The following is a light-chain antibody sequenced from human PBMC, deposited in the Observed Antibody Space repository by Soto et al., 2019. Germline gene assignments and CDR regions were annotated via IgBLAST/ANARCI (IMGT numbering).Light chain of an antibody. V-gene: IGLV2-14*01. CDR1: GSDIGAYNY. Sequence: QSALTQPASVSGSPGQSITISCTGSGSDIGAYNYVSWYQQHPGKAPKLLIHGVTRRPSGVSSRFSASKSVYTASLTISGPQAEDEANYYCSSFTTSYFYVFGPGTQLTVL. J-gene: IGLJ1*01. CDR2: GVT. CDR3: SSFTTSYFYV.